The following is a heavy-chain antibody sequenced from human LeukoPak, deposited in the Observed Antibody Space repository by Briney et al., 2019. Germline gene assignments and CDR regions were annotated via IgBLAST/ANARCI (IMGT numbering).Heavy chain of an antibody. Sequence: QAGGSLRLSCAASGFTFDDYAMHWVRQAPGKGLEWVSGISWNSGSIGYADSVKGRFTISRDNAKNSLYLQMNSLRAEDTAVYYLAKDDFYDCSGLYSPSAFDYWGQGTLVTVSS. CDR3: AKDDFYDCSGLYSPSAFDY. CDR2: ISWNSGSI. V-gene: IGHV3-9*01. CDR1: GFTFDDYA. J-gene: IGHJ4*02. D-gene: IGHD3-22*01.